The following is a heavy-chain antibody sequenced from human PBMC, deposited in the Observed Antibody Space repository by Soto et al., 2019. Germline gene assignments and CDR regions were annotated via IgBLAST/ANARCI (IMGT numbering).Heavy chain of an antibody. D-gene: IGHD2-15*01. CDR2: IYYSGST. Sequence: PSETLSLTCTVSGGSISSSNYYWGWIRQPPGKGLEWIGSIYYSGSTYYNPPLKSRVTISVDTSKKQFSLKLSSVTAADTAVYYCARQVGDYYYDTDVWGKGTTVTVSS. V-gene: IGHV4-39*01. J-gene: IGHJ6*04. CDR3: ARQVGDYYYDTDV. CDR1: GGSISSSNYY.